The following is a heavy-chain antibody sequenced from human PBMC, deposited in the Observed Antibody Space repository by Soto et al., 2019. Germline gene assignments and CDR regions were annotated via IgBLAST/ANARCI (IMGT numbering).Heavy chain of an antibody. J-gene: IGHJ4*02. CDR3: ARRARNSPFDY. CDR2: IYPDDSET. V-gene: IGHV5-51*01. Sequence: EALKISCKGSGFSFTSYWIGWVRQMPGKGLEWMGIIYPDDSETRYSPSFQGQVTISADKSISTAYLQWSSLKASDTAMFYCARRARNSPFDYWGQGTLVTVSS. CDR1: GFSFTSYW.